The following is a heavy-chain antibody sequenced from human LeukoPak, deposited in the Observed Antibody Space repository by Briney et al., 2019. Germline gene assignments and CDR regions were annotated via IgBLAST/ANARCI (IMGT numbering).Heavy chain of an antibody. D-gene: IGHD2/OR15-2a*01. CDR3: ARGNNLLVY. J-gene: IGHJ4*02. V-gene: IGHV3-30-3*01. CDR1: GFTFSSYT. Sequence: GGSLRLSCAVSGFTFSSYTVHWVRQAPGKGLDWVAVISYDGNNKYYADSVKGRFTISRDNSKNTLYLQMNSLRAEDTAVYYCARGNNLLVYWGQGTLVTVSS. CDR2: ISYDGNNK.